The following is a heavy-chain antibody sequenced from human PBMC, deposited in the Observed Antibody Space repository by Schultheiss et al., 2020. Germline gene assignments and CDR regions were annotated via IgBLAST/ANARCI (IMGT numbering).Heavy chain of an antibody. J-gene: IGHJ4*02. Sequence: GGSMRLSCAASGFTFSSYAMHWVRQAPGKGLEWVAVISYDGSNKYYADSVKGRFTISRDNSKNTLYLQMNSLRAEDTAVYYCARSIAVAGKNNLGRLDYWGRGTLVTVAS. CDR1: GFTFSSYA. CDR3: ARSIAVAGKNNLGRLDY. V-gene: IGHV3-30*04. D-gene: IGHD6-19*01. CDR2: ISYDGSNK.